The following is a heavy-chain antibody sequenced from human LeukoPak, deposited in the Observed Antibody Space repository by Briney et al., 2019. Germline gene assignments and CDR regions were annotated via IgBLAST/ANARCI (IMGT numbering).Heavy chain of an antibody. CDR1: GFTFSSYG. CDR3: AKDHGLPTTRADAFDI. CDR2: IRYDGSNK. J-gene: IGHJ3*02. V-gene: IGHV3-30*02. Sequence: GGSLRLSCAASGFTFSSYGMHWVRQAPGKGLEWVAFIRYDGSNKYYADSVKGRFTISRDNSKNTLYLQMNSLRAEDTAVYYCAKDHGLPTTRADAFDIWGQGTMVTVSS. D-gene: IGHD1-26*01.